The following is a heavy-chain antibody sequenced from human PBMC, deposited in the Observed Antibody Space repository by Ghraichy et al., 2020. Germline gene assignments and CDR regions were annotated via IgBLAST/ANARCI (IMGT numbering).Heavy chain of an antibody. J-gene: IGHJ6*02. Sequence: GGSPRLSCAASGFTFRAYSVSWVRQAPGKGLEWVSSISSSSRYILYADSVKGRFTISRDNAKNSLYLQMNSLRAEDTAVYYCARDRVDIVVVGGFYYGMDVWGQGTTVTVSS. CDR1: GFTFRAYS. D-gene: IGHD2-2*01. CDR3: ARDRVDIVVVGGFYYGMDV. CDR2: ISSSSRYI. V-gene: IGHV3-21*01.